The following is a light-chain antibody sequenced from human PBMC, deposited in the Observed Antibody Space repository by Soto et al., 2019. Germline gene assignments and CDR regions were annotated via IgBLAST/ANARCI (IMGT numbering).Light chain of an antibody. CDR2: PAS. CDR1: QDIRSY. V-gene: IGKV1-39*01. CDR3: QQSYSTPQT. J-gene: IGKJ1*01. Sequence: DIQLTQSPSSLSASLGDRVTITCRASQDIRSYLNWYQQKPGKAPKLLIHPASSLPSGVPSRFSGRGSGTDFTLTISSLQPDDFATYYCQQSYSTPQTFDQGTKVETK.